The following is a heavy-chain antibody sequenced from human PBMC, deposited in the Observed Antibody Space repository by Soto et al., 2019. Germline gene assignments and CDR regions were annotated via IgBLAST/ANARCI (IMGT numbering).Heavy chain of an antibody. Sequence: HPGGSLKLSCAASGFTCSSYAMSWVRQAPGKGLEWVSAIRGSGDSTYYADSVKGRFTISRDNSKNTLSLQMNSLRAEDTAVYYCAKDLSFDFWSGYYTTLHYYYGMDVWGQGTTVTVSS. D-gene: IGHD3-3*01. CDR3: AKDLSFDFWSGYYTTLHYYYGMDV. J-gene: IGHJ6*02. CDR1: GFTCSSYA. CDR2: IRGSGDST. V-gene: IGHV3-23*01.